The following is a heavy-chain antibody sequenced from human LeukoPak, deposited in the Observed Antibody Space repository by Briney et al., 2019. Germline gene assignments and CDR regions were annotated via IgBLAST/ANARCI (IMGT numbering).Heavy chain of an antibody. CDR1: GFIFSSYG. CDR3: ARLFSDTYPRYFDL. D-gene: IGHD2-21*01. V-gene: IGHV3-33*01. J-gene: IGHJ2*01. Sequence: GRSLRLSCAASGFIFSSYGMHWVRQAPAKGLEWVAVTWYDGSNKYYADAVKGRFTISRDNSKNTLYLQMNSLRAEDTAVYYCARLFSDTYPRYFDLWGRGTLVTVSS. CDR2: TWYDGSNK.